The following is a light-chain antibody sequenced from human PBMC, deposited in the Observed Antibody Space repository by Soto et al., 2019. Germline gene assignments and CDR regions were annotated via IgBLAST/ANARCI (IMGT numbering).Light chain of an antibody. CDR2: DVS. Sequence: QSVLTQPASVSGSPGQSITISCTGTSSDVGGYNYVSWYQQHPGKAPKLMIYDVSDRPSGVSNRFSGSKSGNTASLTISGLQAEDEADYYCCSYTSSSTPWVFGTGTKDTVL. V-gene: IGLV2-14*03. CDR1: SSDVGGYNY. CDR3: CSYTSSSTPWV. J-gene: IGLJ1*01.